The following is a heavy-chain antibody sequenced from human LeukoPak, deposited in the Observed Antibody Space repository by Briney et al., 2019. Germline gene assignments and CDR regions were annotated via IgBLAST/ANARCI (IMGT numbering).Heavy chain of an antibody. V-gene: IGHV3-30-3*01. D-gene: IGHD1-26*01. Sequence: GGSLRLSCAASGFTFSAYAMHWVRQAPGKGLEWVAVISYDGSNKYYADSVKGRFTISRDNSKNTLYLQMNSLTVEDTAIYYCARGLGAPDLWGQGILVTVSS. CDR3: ARGLGAPDL. J-gene: IGHJ4*02. CDR2: ISYDGSNK. CDR1: GFTFSAYA.